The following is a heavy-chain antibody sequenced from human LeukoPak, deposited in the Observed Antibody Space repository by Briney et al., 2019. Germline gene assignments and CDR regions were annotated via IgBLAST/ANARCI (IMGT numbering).Heavy chain of an antibody. J-gene: IGHJ6*02. CDR1: GGSISSSSYY. CDR3: ARKRTYYYGSGSYSLYYYYGMDV. D-gene: IGHD3-10*01. V-gene: IGHV4-39*01. CDR2: IYYSGYT. Sequence: SETLSLTCTVSGGSISSSSYYWGWIRQPPGKGLEWIGSIYYSGYTYYNPSLKSRVIISVDTSKNQFSLKLSSVTAADTAVYYCARKRTYYYGSGSYSLYYYYGMDVWGQGTTVTVSS.